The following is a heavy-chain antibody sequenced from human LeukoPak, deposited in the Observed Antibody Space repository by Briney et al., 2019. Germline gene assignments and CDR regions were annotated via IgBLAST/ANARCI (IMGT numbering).Heavy chain of an antibody. J-gene: IGHJ4*02. CDR3: AKRPSDYGDYVSYFDY. D-gene: IGHD4-17*01. CDR2: ISDDGGRK. CDR1: GFSFISYG. V-gene: IGHV3-30*18. Sequence: GGSLRLSCAASGFSFISYGMHWVRQAPGKGLEWVGVISDDGGRKDYADSVKGRFTISRDNSKDTLYLQMNSLRAEDTAVYYCAKRPSDYGDYVSYFDYWGQGTLVTVSS.